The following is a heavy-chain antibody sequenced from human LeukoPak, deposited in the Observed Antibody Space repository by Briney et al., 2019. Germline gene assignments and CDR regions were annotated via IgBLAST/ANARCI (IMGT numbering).Heavy chain of an antibody. Sequence: GGSLRLSCVASGITFSGSGMHWVRQAPGKGLEWVSAISGSGGSTYYADSVKGRFTISRDNSKNTLYLQMNSLRAEDTAVYYCAAARHAPYYYYYMDVWGKGTTVTVSS. V-gene: IGHV3-23*01. CDR3: AAARHAPYYYYYMDV. CDR2: ISGSGGST. D-gene: IGHD6-25*01. J-gene: IGHJ6*03. CDR1: GITFSGSG.